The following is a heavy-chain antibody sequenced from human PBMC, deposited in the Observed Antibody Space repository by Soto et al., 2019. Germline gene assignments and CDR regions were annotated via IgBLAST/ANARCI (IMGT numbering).Heavy chain of an antibody. CDR2: IYYSGRT. Sequence: QVQLQESGPGLVKPSQTLSLTCTVSGGSISSGGYYWSWIRKHPGKGLEWIGYIYYSGRTYYNPSLKSRVTISVDTSKNQFSLKLSSVTAADTAVYYCASASDGSLGLDYWGQGTLVTVSS. D-gene: IGHD5-18*01. CDR1: GGSISSGGYY. V-gene: IGHV4-31*03. CDR3: ASASDGSLGLDY. J-gene: IGHJ4*02.